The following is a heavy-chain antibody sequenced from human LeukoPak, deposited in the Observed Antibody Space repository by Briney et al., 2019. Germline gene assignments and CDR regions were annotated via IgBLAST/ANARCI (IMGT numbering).Heavy chain of an antibody. CDR3: ARVSHGYDFDY. D-gene: IGHD5-12*01. J-gene: IGHJ4*02. CDR2: IYYSGST. Sequence: SETLSLTCTVSGGSISSYYWSWIRQPPGKGLEWIGYIYYSGSTNYNPSLKSRVTISVDTSKNQFSPKLSSVTAADTAVYYCARVSHGYDFDYWGQGTLVTVSS. CDR1: GGSISSYY. V-gene: IGHV4-59*01.